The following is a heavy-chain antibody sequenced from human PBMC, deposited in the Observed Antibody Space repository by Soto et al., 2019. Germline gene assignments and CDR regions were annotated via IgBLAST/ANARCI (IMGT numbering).Heavy chain of an antibody. Sequence: QITLKESGPTLVKPTQTLTLTCTFSGLSLSTSGEAVGWIRQPPGKALEWLALIYWDADKRYNPTLKTRLTITTDTSKNQVVLALTNMDPVDTATYYCAHYVSSSPAGWFDPWGQGILVTVSS. CDR1: GLSLSTSGEA. J-gene: IGHJ5*02. D-gene: IGHD3-10*02. CDR3: AHYVSSSPAGWFDP. V-gene: IGHV2-5*02. CDR2: IYWDADK.